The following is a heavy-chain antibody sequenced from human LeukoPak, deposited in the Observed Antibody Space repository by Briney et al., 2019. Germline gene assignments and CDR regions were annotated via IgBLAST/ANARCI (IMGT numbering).Heavy chain of an antibody. V-gene: IGHV4-61*02. CDR3: AREVHDSSGYPFDY. J-gene: IGHJ4*02. CDR2: IYTSGST. CDR1: GGSISSGSYY. Sequence: SETLSLTCTVSGGSISSGSYYWSWIRQPAGKGLEWIGRIYTSGSTNYNPSLKSRVTISVDTSKNQFSLKLSSVTAADTAVYYCAREVHDSSGYPFDYWGQGTLVTVSS. D-gene: IGHD3-22*01.